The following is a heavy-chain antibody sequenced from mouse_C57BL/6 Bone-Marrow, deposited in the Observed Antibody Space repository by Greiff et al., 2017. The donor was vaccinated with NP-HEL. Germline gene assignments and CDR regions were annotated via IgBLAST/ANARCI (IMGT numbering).Heavy chain of an antibody. D-gene: IGHD1-1*01. V-gene: IGHV1-53*01. CDR1: GYTFTSYW. Sequence: QVQLQQPGTELVKPGASVKLSCKASGYTFTSYWMHWVKQRPGQGLEWIGNINPSNGGTHYNEKFKSKATLTVDKSSSTAYMQLSSLTSEDSAVYYWARMMKGVGYGSRACVADWGQGALVTVAA. CDR3: ARMMKGVGYGSRACVAD. CDR2: INPSNGGT. J-gene: IGHJ3*01.